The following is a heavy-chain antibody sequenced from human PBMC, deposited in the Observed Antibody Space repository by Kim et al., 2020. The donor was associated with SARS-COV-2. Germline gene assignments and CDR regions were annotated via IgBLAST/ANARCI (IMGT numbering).Heavy chain of an antibody. CDR1: GFTFGDYA. CDR2: IRSKAYGGTT. CDR3: TRDYYSTVYYYYGMDV. V-gene: IGHV3-49*04. Sequence: GGSLRLSCTASGFTFGDYAMSWVRQAPGKGLEWVGFIRSKAYGGTTEYAASVKGRFTISRDDSKSIAYLQMNSLKTEDTAVYYCTRDYYSTVYYYYGMDVWGQGTTVTVSS. D-gene: IGHD4-4*01. J-gene: IGHJ6*02.